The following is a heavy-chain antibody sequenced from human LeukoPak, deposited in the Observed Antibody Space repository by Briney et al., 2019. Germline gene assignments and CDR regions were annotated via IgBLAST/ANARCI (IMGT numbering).Heavy chain of an antibody. Sequence: GGSLRLSCAASGFTFSSYEMNWVRQAPGKGLEWVSYISSSGSTIYYADSVKGRFTISRDNAKNLLYLQMNSLRAEDTAVYYCGRERETRFDYWGQGTLVTVSS. CDR3: GRERETRFDY. D-gene: IGHD4-23*01. CDR2: ISSSGSTI. J-gene: IGHJ4*02. CDR1: GFTFSSYE. V-gene: IGHV3-48*03.